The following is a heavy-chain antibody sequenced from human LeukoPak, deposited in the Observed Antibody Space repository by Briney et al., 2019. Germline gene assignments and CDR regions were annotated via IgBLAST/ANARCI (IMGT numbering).Heavy chain of an antibody. D-gene: IGHD3-3*01. V-gene: IGHV1-18*01. CDR3: ARDRYYDFWSGYFYYYYYGMDV. CDR2: MSAYNGNT. CDR1: GYTFTSYG. J-gene: IGHJ6*02. Sequence: GASVKLSFKASGYTFTSYGISWGRQAPGQGLEWMGWMSAYNGNTNYAQKIQGRVTMTTDTSTSTAYMELRSLRSDDTAVYYCARDRYYDFWSGYFYYYYYGMDVWGQGTTVTVSS.